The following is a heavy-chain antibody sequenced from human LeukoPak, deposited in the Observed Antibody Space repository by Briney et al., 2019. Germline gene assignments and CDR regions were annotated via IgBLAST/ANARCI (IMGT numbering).Heavy chain of an antibody. CDR1: GFTFSSYG. J-gene: IGHJ4*02. CDR2: IWYDGSNK. Sequence: AGGSLRLSCAASGFTFSSYGMHWVRQAPGKGLEWVAVIWYDGSNKYYADSVKGRFTISRDNSKNTLYLQMNSLRAEDTAIYYCAKAAGMGDNYYNFYFDYWGQGTLVTVSS. D-gene: IGHD5-24*01. V-gene: IGHV3-33*06. CDR3: AKAAGMGDNYYNFYFDY.